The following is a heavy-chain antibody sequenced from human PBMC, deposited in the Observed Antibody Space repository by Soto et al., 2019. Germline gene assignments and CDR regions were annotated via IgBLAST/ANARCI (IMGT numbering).Heavy chain of an antibody. CDR2: VYPSGNT. CDR1: GDSVTNGFY. Sequence: SETLSLTCTVSGDSVTNGFYWGWIRQSAGQGLEWLGTVYPSGNTYYNPSVRGRVSMSIDPSKKQFSLSLTSVTAADTARYFCVGYTARHNWFDPWGQGTLVTVYS. CDR3: VGYTARHNWFDP. V-gene: IGHV4-38-2*02. J-gene: IGHJ5*02. D-gene: IGHD5-12*01.